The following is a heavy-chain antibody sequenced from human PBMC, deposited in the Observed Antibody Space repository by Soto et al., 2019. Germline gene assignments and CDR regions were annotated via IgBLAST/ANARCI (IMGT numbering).Heavy chain of an antibody. D-gene: IGHD3-22*01. J-gene: IGHJ5*02. Sequence: EVQLVESGGGLVQPGGSLKLSCAASGFTFSGSAMHWVRQASGKGLEWVGRIRSKTNSYATAYAASVKGRFTISRDDSKNTAYLQMNSLKIEDTAVYYCTIDPRNYYDSSGSANWFDPWGQGTLVTVSS. CDR1: GFTFSGSA. V-gene: IGHV3-73*02. CDR2: IRSKTNSYAT. CDR3: TIDPRNYYDSSGSANWFDP.